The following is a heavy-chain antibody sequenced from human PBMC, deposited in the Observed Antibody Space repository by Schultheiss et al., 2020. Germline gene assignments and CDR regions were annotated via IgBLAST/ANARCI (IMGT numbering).Heavy chain of an antibody. J-gene: IGHJ6*02. CDR3: ARAWDKSGYLYYQNGMDV. D-gene: IGHD3-3*01. Sequence: SQPLSLTCTVSGGSISSGRYYWSWVRQLPGKGLEWIGYIYYSGSTYYNPSLKSRVSISRDTSKSQFSLNLSSVTAADTAVYYCARAWDKSGYLYYQNGMDVWGQGTTVTVAS. V-gene: IGHV4-31*03. CDR2: IYYSGST. CDR1: GGSISSGRYY.